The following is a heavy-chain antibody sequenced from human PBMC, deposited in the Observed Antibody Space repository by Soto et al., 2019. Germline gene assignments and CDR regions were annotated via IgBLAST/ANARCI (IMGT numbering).Heavy chain of an antibody. CDR2: ISYDGSNK. V-gene: IGHV3-30*18. D-gene: IGHD6-13*01. CDR3: AKEEAWSSWYYYYGMDV. Sequence: QVQLVESGGGVVQPGRSLRLSCAASGFTFSSYGMHWVRQAPGKGLEWVAVISYDGSNKYYADSVKGRFTISRDNSKNTLYLQMNSLRAEDTAVYYCAKEEAWSSWYYYYGMDVW. J-gene: IGHJ6*01. CDR1: GFTFSSYG.